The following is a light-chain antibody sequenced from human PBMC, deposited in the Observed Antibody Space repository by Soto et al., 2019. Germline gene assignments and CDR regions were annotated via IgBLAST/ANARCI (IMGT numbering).Light chain of an antibody. V-gene: IGLV2-14*01. CDR2: EVS. CDR3: SSYTTTNTYV. Sequence: LTQPASVSGSPGQSITISRTGTSSDIGGYNYVSWYQQHPGKAPKLMIYEVSNRPSGISNRFSGSKSGNTASLTISGLQADDEADYYCSSYTTTNTYVFGTGTKVTVL. CDR1: SSDIGGYNY. J-gene: IGLJ1*01.